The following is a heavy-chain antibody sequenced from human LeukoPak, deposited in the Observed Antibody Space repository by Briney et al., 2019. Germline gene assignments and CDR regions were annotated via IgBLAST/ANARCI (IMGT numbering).Heavy chain of an antibody. CDR1: GGTFSSYA. Sequence: ASVKVSCKASGGTFSSYAISWVRQAPGQGLEWMGGIIPIFGTANYAQKFQGRVTITADESTSTAYMELSSLRSEDTAVYYCARERQQLEPNWFDPWGQGTLVIVSS. V-gene: IGHV1-69*13. CDR3: ARERQQLEPNWFDP. CDR2: IIPIFGTA. D-gene: IGHD6-13*01. J-gene: IGHJ5*02.